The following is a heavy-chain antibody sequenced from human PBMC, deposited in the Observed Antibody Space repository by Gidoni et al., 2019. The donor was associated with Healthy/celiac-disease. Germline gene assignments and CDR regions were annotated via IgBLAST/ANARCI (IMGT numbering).Heavy chain of an antibody. CDR3: ASLGYCSGGSCYSFY. Sequence: EVQLVESGGGLVQPGGSLRLSCAASGFTFSSYWMRWVRQAPGKGLEWVANIKQDGSEKYYVDSVKGRFTISRDNAKNSLYLQMNSLRAEDTAVYYCASLGYCSGGSCYSFYWGQGTLVTVSS. J-gene: IGHJ4*02. D-gene: IGHD2-15*01. CDR1: GFTFSSYW. V-gene: IGHV3-7*03. CDR2: IKQDGSEK.